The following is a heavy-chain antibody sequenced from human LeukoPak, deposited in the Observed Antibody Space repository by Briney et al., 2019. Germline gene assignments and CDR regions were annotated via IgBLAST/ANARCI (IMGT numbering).Heavy chain of an antibody. CDR3: AKVSRGYDSSGYYRRWWDLDY. CDR2: ISGSGGST. Sequence: GGSLRLSCAASGFTFSSYAMSWVRQAPGKGLEWVTAISGSGGSTYYADSVKGRFTISRDNSKNTLYLQMNSLRAEDTAVYYCAKVSRGYDSSGYYRRWWDLDYWGQGTLVTVSS. D-gene: IGHD3-22*01. J-gene: IGHJ4*02. V-gene: IGHV3-23*01. CDR1: GFTFSSYA.